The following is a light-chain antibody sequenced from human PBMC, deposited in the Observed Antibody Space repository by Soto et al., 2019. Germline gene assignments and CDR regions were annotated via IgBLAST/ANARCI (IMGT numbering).Light chain of an antibody. CDR2: KAS. CDR1: QSISSW. Sequence: DIQMTQYPSTLSASVGDRVTITCRASQSISSWLAWYQKKPGKAPKLLIHKASSLESGVPSRFSGSGSGTEFTLTISSLQPDDFANYYCQQYNSYSQSTFGQGTKLEIK. V-gene: IGKV1-5*03. CDR3: QQYNSYSQST. J-gene: IGKJ2*01.